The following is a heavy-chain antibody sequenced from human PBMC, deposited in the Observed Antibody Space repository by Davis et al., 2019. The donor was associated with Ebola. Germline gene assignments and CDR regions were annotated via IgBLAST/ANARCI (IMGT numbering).Heavy chain of an antibody. J-gene: IGHJ6*04. CDR3: ATRGGITGTTGAYYYYGMDV. CDR2: INPSGGST. Sequence: ASVKVSCKASGYTFTSYYMHWVRQAPGQGPEWMGIINPSGGSTSYAQKFQGRVTMTRDTSTSTVYMELSSLRSDDTAVYCCATRGGITGTTGAYYYYGMDVWGKGTTVIVSS. CDR1: GYTFTSYY. V-gene: IGHV1-46*01. D-gene: IGHD1-7*01.